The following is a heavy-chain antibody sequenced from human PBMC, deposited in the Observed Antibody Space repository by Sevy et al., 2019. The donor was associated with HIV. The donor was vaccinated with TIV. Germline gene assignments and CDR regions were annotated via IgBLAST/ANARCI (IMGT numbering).Heavy chain of an antibody. CDR3: ARGGFAAVGYWYFDL. CDR2: IGTAGDT. D-gene: IGHD6-13*01. V-gene: IGHV3-13*01. CDR1: GFALSSYD. J-gene: IGHJ2*01. Sequence: GESLKISCAASGFALSSYDMHWVRQGPGKGLEWVSTIGTAGDTYSSGSVRGRFTISRENAKSSFNLQMNSLRAADTAVYYCARGGFAAVGYWYFDLWGRGTLVTVSS.